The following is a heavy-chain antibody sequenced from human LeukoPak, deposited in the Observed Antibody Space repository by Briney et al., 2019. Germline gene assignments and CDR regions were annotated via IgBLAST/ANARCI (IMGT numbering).Heavy chain of an antibody. CDR3: ARGGYSYGPPHFDL. Sequence: SETLSLTCTVSGGSVSSGSYYWSWIRQPPGKGLEWIGYIYYSGSTNYNPSLKSRVTISVDASKNQLSLKLSSVTAADTAVYYCARGGYSYGPPHFDLWGRGTLVTVSS. V-gene: IGHV4-61*01. J-gene: IGHJ2*01. CDR2: IYYSGST. D-gene: IGHD5-18*01. CDR1: GGSVSSGSYY.